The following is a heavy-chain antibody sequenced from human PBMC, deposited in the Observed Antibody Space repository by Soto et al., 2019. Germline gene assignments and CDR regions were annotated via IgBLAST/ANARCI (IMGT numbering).Heavy chain of an antibody. CDR1: GGSISSYY. CDR2: IYYSGIT. V-gene: IGHV4-59*01. J-gene: IGHJ6*02. Sequence: SETLSLTCTVPGGSISSYYWSRIRQPPGKGLEWIGYIYYSGITNYNPSLKSRVTISVDTSKNQFSLKLSSVTAADTAVYYCARDPSYYGMDVWGQGTTVTVSS. CDR3: ARDPSYYGMDV.